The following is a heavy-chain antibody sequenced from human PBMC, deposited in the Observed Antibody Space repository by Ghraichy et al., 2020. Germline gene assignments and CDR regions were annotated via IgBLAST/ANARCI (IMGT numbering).Heavy chain of an antibody. Sequence: SETLSLTCSVSGDSISAASYNWGWARQPPGKGLGWIGSIGHSGSTYYSPSLKSRVTISADPSKNQFSLWLTSVTAADTAVYYCARHQLLGSNVNDWGQGILVTVSS. D-gene: IGHD2-21*02. J-gene: IGHJ4*02. CDR2: IGHSGST. CDR1: GDSISAASYN. V-gene: IGHV4-39*01. CDR3: ARHQLLGSNVND.